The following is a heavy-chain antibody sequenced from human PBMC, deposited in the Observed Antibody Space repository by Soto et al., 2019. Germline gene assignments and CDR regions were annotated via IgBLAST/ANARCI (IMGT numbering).Heavy chain of an antibody. CDR1: GFSFRDYD. J-gene: IGHJ6*02. Sequence: EVQLVESGGGSVQPGESLRMSCAASGFSFRDYDMHWVRQRKGKGLEWVSALGESRDPYYVGSVKGRFSVSRDNAQNSLFLQMTSMRVEDTAVYFCARASLGRLPRRADYYYAMDVWGPGTTVTVSS. V-gene: IGHV3-13*05. D-gene: IGHD2-15*01. CDR3: ARASLGRLPRRADYYYAMDV. CDR2: LGESRDP.